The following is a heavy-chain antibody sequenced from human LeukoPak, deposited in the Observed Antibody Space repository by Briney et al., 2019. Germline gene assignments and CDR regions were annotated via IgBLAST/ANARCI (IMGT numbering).Heavy chain of an antibody. J-gene: IGHJ4*02. Sequence: GGSLRLSCAASGFTFSSYAMHWVRQAPGKGLEWVAVISYDGSNKYYADSVKGRFTISRDNSKNTLYLQMNSLRAEDTAVYYCAKDGIRLVIINYFDYWGQGTLVTVSS. D-gene: IGHD3-9*01. V-gene: IGHV3-30*04. CDR2: ISYDGSNK. CDR3: AKDGIRLVIINYFDY. CDR1: GFTFSSYA.